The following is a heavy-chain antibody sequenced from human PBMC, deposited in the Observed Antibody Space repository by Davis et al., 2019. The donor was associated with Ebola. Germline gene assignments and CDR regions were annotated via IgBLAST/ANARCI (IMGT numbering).Heavy chain of an antibody. D-gene: IGHD1-26*01. Sequence: SETLSLTCTVSGFSISSGYYWAWIRQPPGKGLEWIGSIYHTGDTYYSPSLKSRVIMSVDTSENKFSLSLSPVIAADTAVYFCARGSGTPFDPWGQGTLVTVSS. CDR1: GFSISSGYY. V-gene: IGHV4-38-2*02. J-gene: IGHJ5*02. CDR3: ARGSGTPFDP. CDR2: IYHTGDT.